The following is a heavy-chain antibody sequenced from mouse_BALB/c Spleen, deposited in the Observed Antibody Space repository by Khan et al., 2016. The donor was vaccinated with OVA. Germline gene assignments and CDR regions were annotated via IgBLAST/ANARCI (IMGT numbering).Heavy chain of an antibody. D-gene: IGHD1-1*01. V-gene: IGHV5-6*01. J-gene: IGHJ3*01. CDR3: ASHLAGSFAY. Sequence: EVELVESGGDLVKPGGSLKLSCAASGFNFSSYSMSWVRQTPDKRLEWVATISSGADYTYYPDSVKGRVTISRDNAKNTLYLQLSSLKSEDTAMYYCASHLAGSFAYWGQGTLVTVSA. CDR2: ISSGADYT. CDR1: GFNFSSYS.